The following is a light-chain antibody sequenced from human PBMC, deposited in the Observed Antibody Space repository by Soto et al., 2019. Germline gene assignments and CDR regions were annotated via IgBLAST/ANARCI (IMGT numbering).Light chain of an antibody. CDR1: SSNIGSNY. CDR3: AAWDDSLSGRGV. J-gene: IGLJ2*01. CDR2: RNN. V-gene: IGLV1-47*01. Sequence: QSVLTQPPSASGTPGQRVTISCSGSSSNIGSNYVYWYQQLPGTAPKLLIYRNNQRRSGVPDRFSGSKSGTSASLAISGLRSEDEADYYCAAWDDSLSGRGVFGGGTKLTVL.